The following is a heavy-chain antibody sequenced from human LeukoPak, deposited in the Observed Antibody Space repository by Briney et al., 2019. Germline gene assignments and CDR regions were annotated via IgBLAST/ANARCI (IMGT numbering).Heavy chain of an antibody. D-gene: IGHD2-2*01. CDR1: GYTFTSYG. Sequence: ASVKVSCKASGYTFTSYGISWVRQAPGQGLEWMGWISAYNGNTNYAQKLQGRVTMTTDTSTSTAYMELRSLRSDDTAVYYCARVVWAGIVVPAAFDIWGQGTMVTVSS. CDR2: ISAYNGNT. J-gene: IGHJ3*02. CDR3: ARVVWAGIVVPAAFDI. V-gene: IGHV1-18*01.